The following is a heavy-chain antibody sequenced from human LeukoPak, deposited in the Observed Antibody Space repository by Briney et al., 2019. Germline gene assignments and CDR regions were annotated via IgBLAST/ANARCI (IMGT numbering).Heavy chain of an antibody. D-gene: IGHD1-1*01. CDR3: TRGWNSFDY. CDR2: TYYRSKWYN. J-gene: IGHJ4*02. V-gene: IGHV6-1*01. CDR1: GDSVSSNSAA. Sequence: SQTLSLTCAISGDSVSSNSAAWNWIRQSPSRGLEWVGRTYYRSKWYNDYALSVRGRITINPDTSKNQFSLQLNSMTPEDTAVYYCTRGWNSFDYWGQGTLVTISS.